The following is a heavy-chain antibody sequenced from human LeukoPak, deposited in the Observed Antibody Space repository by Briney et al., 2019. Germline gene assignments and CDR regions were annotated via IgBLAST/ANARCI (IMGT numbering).Heavy chain of an antibody. Sequence: GESLKISCKGSGYTFTTSWIFWVRQMPGKGLEWMGIIYPGDSDTRYSPSFQGQVSISADKSISTAYLQWSSLKASDTAMYYCARQGTSFDYWGQGTLVTVSS. J-gene: IGHJ4*02. CDR2: IYPGDSDT. CDR3: ARQGTSFDY. D-gene: IGHD2-2*01. CDR1: GYTFTTSW. V-gene: IGHV5-51*01.